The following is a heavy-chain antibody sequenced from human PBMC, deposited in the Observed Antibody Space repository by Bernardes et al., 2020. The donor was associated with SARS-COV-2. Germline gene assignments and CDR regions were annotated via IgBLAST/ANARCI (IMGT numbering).Heavy chain of an antibody. D-gene: IGHD2-2*01. Sequence: SETLSLTCTVSGGSISTNNYYWGWIRQSPGKRLEWIGSMFYSGTAYYNPSLKSRVTISRDNSRSTLYLQMSDLSPADTAVYYCSQDFGDIPMFGYWGRGTLVTVSS. V-gene: IGHV4-39*07. J-gene: IGHJ4*02. CDR2: MFYSGTA. CDR3: SQDFGDIPMFGY. CDR1: GGSISTNNYY.